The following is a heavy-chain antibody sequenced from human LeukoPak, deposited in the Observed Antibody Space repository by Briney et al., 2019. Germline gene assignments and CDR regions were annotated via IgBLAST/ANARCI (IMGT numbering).Heavy chain of an antibody. CDR3: AIGPGGVFHY. D-gene: IGHD4-23*01. Sequence: GGSLRLSCAASGFTFSSYAMSWIRQAPGKGLEWVSAISGSGGSTHYADSVKGRFTISRDNSKNTLYLQMNSLRAEDTALYYCAIGPGGVFHYWGQGTLVTVSS. CDR1: GFTFSSYA. J-gene: IGHJ4*02. CDR2: ISGSGGST. V-gene: IGHV3-23*01.